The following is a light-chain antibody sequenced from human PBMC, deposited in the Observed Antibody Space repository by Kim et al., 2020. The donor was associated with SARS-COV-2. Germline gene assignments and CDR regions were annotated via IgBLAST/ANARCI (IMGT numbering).Light chain of an antibody. Sequence: SYELTQPPSVSVSPGQTASITCSGDKLGDKYACWYQQKPGQSPVLVIYQDSKRPSGIPERFSGSNSGNTATPTISGTHAMDEADYYCQAWDSSTAVFGGG. CDR2: QDS. CDR1: KLGDKY. CDR3: QAWDSSTAV. V-gene: IGLV3-1*01. J-gene: IGLJ2*01.